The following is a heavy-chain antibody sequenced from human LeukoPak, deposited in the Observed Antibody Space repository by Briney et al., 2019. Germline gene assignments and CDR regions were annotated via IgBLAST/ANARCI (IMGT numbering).Heavy chain of an antibody. J-gene: IGHJ4*02. CDR3: ARDSEVTTVVTPGFDY. D-gene: IGHD4-23*01. V-gene: IGHV3-48*04. CDR1: GFTFSSYS. Sequence: PGGSLRLSCAASGFTFSSYSMNWVRQAPGEGLEWVSYISSSSSTIYYADSVKGRFTISRDNAKNSLYLQMNSLRAEDTAVYYCARDSEVTTVVTPGFDYWGQGTLVTVSS. CDR2: ISSSSSTI.